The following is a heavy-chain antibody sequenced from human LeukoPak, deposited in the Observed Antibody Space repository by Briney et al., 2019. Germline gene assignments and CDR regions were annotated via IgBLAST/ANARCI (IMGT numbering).Heavy chain of an antibody. D-gene: IGHD3-9*01. J-gene: IGHJ2*01. Sequence: GGSLRLSCAASGFTLSTYAMSWVRQTPGKGLEWVAATSSSDAGTYHADSVRGRFTISRNNSKNTLYLQMNSLRAEDTAVYYCARHYYDILTSYYRNSGYFDLWGRGTLVTVSS. CDR3: ARHYYDILTSYYRNSGYFDL. CDR1: GFTLSTYA. V-gene: IGHV3-23*01. CDR2: TSSSDAGT.